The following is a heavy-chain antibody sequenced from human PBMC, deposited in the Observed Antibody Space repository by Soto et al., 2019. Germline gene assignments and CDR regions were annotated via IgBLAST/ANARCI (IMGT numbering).Heavy chain of an antibody. CDR1: GFTFSSYS. D-gene: IGHD3-9*01. CDR2: IKQDGSEK. Sequence: GGSLRLSCAASGFTFSSYSMNWVRQAPGKGLEWVANIKQDGSEKYYVDSVKGRFTISRDNAKNSLYLQMNSLRAEDTAVYYCARDRSTGYYLPGSFGYWGQGTLVTVSS. J-gene: IGHJ4*02. CDR3: ARDRSTGYYLPGSFGY. V-gene: IGHV3-7*01.